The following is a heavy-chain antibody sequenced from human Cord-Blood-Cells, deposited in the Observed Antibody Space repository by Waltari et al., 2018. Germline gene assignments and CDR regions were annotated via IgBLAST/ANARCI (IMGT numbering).Heavy chain of an antibody. CDR1: GGTFSSYA. J-gene: IGHJ4*02. CDR3: ARVALYCSSTSCYDGYLDY. D-gene: IGHD2-2*01. CDR2: IIHIVGTA. V-gene: IGHV1-69*01. Sequence: QVQLVQSGAEVKKPGSSVKVSCKAPGGTFSSYAISWVRQAPGQGREWMRGIIHIVGTANYAQKFQGRVTITADESTSTAYMELSSLRSEDTAVYYCARVALYCSSTSCYDGYLDYWGQGTLVTVSS.